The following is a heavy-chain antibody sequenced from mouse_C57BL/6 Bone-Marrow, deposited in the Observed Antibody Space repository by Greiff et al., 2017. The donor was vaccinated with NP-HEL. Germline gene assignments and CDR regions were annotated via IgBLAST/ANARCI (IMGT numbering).Heavy chain of an antibody. V-gene: IGHV14-4*01. CDR2: IDPENGDT. D-gene: IGHD2-2*01. J-gene: IGHJ2*01. CDR3: TGGYGYFDY. CDR1: GFNITDDY. Sequence: VQLQQSGAELVRPGASVKLSCTASGFNITDDYMHWVKQRPEQGLEWIGWIDPENGDTEYAPKFQGKATITADTSSNTAYLQISSLTSEDTAVYYCTGGYGYFDYWGQGTTLTVSS.